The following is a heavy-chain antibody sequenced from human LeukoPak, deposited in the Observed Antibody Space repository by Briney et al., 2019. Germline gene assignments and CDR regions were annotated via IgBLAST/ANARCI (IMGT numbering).Heavy chain of an antibody. CDR3: ARGDYGDYHYFDY. J-gene: IGHJ4*02. V-gene: IGHV4-59*01. Sequence: SETLSLTCTVSGGSISSYYWSWIRQPPGKGLEWIGYIYYSGSTNYNPSLKSRVTISVDTSKNQFSLKLSSVTAADTVVYYCARGDYGDYHYFDYWGQGTLVTVSS. CDR2: IYYSGST. CDR1: GGSISSYY. D-gene: IGHD4-17*01.